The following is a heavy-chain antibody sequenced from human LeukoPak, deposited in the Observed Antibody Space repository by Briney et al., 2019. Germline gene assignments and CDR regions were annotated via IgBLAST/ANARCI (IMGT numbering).Heavy chain of an antibody. CDR3: ARDYPTVVNRGVVSSEYWYFDL. CDR2: ISSSGSTI. CDR1: GFTFSSYE. J-gene: IGHJ2*01. V-gene: IGHV3-48*03. D-gene: IGHD4-23*01. Sequence: GGSLRLSCAASGFTFSSYEMNWVGQAPGKGLEWVSYISSSGSTIYYADSVKGRFTISRDNAKNSLYLQMNSLRAEDTAVYYCARDYPTVVNRGVVSSEYWYFDLWGRGTLVTVSS.